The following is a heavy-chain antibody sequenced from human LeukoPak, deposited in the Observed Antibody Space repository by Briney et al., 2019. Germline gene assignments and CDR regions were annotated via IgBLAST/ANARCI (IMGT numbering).Heavy chain of an antibody. CDR1: GGSISSSRYY. CDR2: ISYSGST. J-gene: IGHJ4*02. V-gene: IGHV4-39*01. CDR3: ARQRGRYVPHDY. Sequence: PSETLSLTCTVSGGSISSSRYYWGWIRQPPGKGLDWIGSISYSGSTYYNSSLKSRLTISADTSKNQFSLRLSSVTAADTAVYYCARQRGRYVPHDYWGQGTLVTVSS. D-gene: IGHD3-16*01.